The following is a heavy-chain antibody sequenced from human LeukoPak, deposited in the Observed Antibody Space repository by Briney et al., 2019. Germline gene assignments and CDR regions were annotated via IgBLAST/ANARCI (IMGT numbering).Heavy chain of an antibody. V-gene: IGHV4-39*01. CDR1: GGSITSSTYY. CDR2: IYYSGST. J-gene: IGHJ4*02. Sequence: SETLSLTCSVSGGSITSSTYYWGWIRQPPGKGLEWIGSIYYSGSTYYNPSLKSRVTISVDTSKDQFSLKLTSVTAADTAVYYCTRGGYSGWFDFDSWGQGTLVTVSS. D-gene: IGHD6-19*01. CDR3: TRGGYSGWFDFDS.